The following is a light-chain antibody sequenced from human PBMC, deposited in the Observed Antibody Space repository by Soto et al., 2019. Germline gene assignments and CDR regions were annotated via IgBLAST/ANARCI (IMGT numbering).Light chain of an antibody. CDR3: QSYDSSLSAPYV. CDR1: SSNIGAGYD. V-gene: IGLV1-40*01. J-gene: IGLJ1*01. CDR2: GNS. Sequence: QSVLTQPPSVSGAPGQRVTISCTGGSSNIGAGYDVHWYQQLPGTAPKLLIYGNSNRPSGVPDRFSGSKSGTSASLAITGLQAEDEADYYCQSYDSSLSAPYVFGTGTQLTVL.